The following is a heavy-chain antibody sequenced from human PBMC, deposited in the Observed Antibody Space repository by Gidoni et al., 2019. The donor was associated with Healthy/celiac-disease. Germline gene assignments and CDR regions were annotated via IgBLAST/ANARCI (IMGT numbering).Heavy chain of an antibody. CDR1: GFTVSNAW. V-gene: IGHV3-15*01. D-gene: IGHD1-26*01. Sequence: EVQLVESGGGLVKPGGSLRLSCAASGFTVSNAWLSWVRQAPGKGLEWVGRIKSKTDGGTTDYAAPVKGRFTISRDDSKNTLYLQMNSLKTEDTAVYYCTTDDRLVWELLGAFDIWGQGTMVTVSS. CDR3: TTDDRLVWELLGAFDI. J-gene: IGHJ3*02. CDR2: IKSKTDGGTT.